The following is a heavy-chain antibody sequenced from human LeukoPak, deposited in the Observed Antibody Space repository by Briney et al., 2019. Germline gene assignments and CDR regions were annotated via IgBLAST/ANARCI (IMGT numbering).Heavy chain of an antibody. J-gene: IGHJ4*02. D-gene: IGHD6-13*01. V-gene: IGHV3-48*03. CDR2: ISTGGSSI. CDR1: RFTFSSYE. CDR3: ARVVRGSSWHFDY. Sequence: GGSLRLSCAASRFTFSSYEMNWVRQAPGKGLEWVSYISTGGSSIYYADSVKGRFTISRDNSKNTLYLQMNSLRAEDTAVYYCARVVRGSSWHFDYWGQGTLVTVSS.